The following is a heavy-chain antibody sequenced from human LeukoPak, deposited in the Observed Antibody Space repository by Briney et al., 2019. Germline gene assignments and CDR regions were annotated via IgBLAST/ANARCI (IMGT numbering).Heavy chain of an antibody. D-gene: IGHD6-13*01. CDR1: GFTVSSNY. Sequence: PGGSLRLSCAASGFTVSSNYMSWVRQAPGKGLEWVSVIYSGGSTYYADSVKGRFTISRDNSKNTLYLQMNSLRAEDTAVYYCARAGQPHYYYYYGMDVWGQGTTVTVSS. CDR3: ARAGQPHYYYYYGMDV. V-gene: IGHV3-66*01. J-gene: IGHJ6*02. CDR2: IYSGGST.